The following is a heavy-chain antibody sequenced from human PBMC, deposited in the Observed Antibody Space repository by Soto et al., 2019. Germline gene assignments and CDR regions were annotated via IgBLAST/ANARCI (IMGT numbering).Heavy chain of an antibody. CDR3: ARLSHRLPHY. V-gene: IGHV4-39*01. CDR1: GGSISSSSYY. CDR2: IYYSGST. D-gene: IGHD4-17*01. Sequence: SETLSLTCTVSGGSISSSSYYWGWIRQPPGKGLEWIGSIYYSGSTYYNPSLKSRVTISVDTSKNQFSLKLSSVTAADTAVYYCARLSHRLPHYWGQGTLVTVSS. J-gene: IGHJ4*02.